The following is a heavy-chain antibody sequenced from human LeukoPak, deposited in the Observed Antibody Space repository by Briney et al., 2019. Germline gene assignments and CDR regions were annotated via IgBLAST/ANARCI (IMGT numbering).Heavy chain of an antibody. J-gene: IGHJ4*02. V-gene: IGHV5-51*01. CDR2: IYPGDSDI. Sequence: GESLKISCKSSGYSFTNYWIAWVRQMPGKGLEWMGIIYPGDSDIRYSPSFQGQVTISADKSISTAYLQWSRLKASDTAIYYCARRRGYTSSWYDYWGQGTLVTVSS. CDR3: ARRRGYTSSWYDY. CDR1: GYSFTNYW. D-gene: IGHD6-13*01.